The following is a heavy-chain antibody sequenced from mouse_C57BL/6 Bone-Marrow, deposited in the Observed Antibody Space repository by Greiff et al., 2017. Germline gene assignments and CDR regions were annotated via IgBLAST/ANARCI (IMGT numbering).Heavy chain of an antibody. CDR1: GYSFTSYW. J-gene: IGHJ2*01. CDR3: ARSLYGSRKYFDY. Sequence: QVQLQQPGADLVRPGASVKLSCKASGYSFTSYWMNWVQQSPGQGLEWIGMINPSDSETRLNEKFKDKATLTVDKSSSTAYMQLSSPTSEDSAVYYCARSLYGSRKYFDYWGQGTTLTVSS. CDR2: INPSDSET. D-gene: IGHD1-1*01. V-gene: IGHV1-74*01.